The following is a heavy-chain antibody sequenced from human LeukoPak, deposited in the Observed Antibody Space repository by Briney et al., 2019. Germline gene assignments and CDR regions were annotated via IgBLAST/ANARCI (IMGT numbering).Heavy chain of an antibody. CDR2: IRYDGSNK. D-gene: IGHD3-10*01. J-gene: IGHJ6*03. Sequence: GGSLRLSCAASGFTFSSYGMHWVRQAPGKGLEWVAFIRYDGSNKYYADSVKGRFTISRDNSKNTLYLQMNSLRAEDTAVYYCAKDSNYYGSGKGSMDVWGKGTTVTISS. CDR3: AKDSNYYGSGKGSMDV. V-gene: IGHV3-30*02. CDR1: GFTFSSYG.